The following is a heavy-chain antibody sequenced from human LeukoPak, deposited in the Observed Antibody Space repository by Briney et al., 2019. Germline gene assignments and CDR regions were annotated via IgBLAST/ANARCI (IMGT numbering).Heavy chain of an antibody. CDR2: IYTSGST. V-gene: IGHV4-61*02. D-gene: IGHD2-2*02. CDR1: GGSISSGGYY. J-gene: IGHJ5*02. Sequence: SQTLSLTCTVSGGSISSGGYYWSWIRQPAGKGLEWIGRIYTSGSTNYNPSLKSRVTMSVDTSKNQFSLKLSSVTAADTAVYYCARGIVVVPAAIGQDWFDPWGQGTLVTVSS. CDR3: ARGIVVVPAAIGQDWFDP.